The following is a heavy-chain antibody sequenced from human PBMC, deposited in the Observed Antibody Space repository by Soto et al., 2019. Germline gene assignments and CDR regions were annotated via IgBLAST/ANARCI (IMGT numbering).Heavy chain of an antibody. CDR1: GFTFSSYW. CDR3: ARGLYLKYGQDY. Sequence: EVQLVESGGGLVQTGGSLRLSCAASGFTFSSYWMHWVRQAPGKGVVWVSRINGDGGSTNYADSVKGRFTISRDNAKNTVYLQVDSLRAEDTAVYHCARGLYLKYGQDYWGQGTLVSVSS. D-gene: IGHD2-2*01. V-gene: IGHV3-74*01. J-gene: IGHJ4*02. CDR2: INGDGGST.